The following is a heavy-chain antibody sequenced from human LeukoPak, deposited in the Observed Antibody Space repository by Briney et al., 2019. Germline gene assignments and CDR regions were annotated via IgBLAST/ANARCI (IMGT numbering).Heavy chain of an antibody. Sequence: SETLSLTCAVYGGSFSGYYWSWIRQPPGKGLEWIGEINHSGSTNYNPSLKSRVTISVDTSKNQFSLKLSSVTAADTAVYYCAREDCSSTSCYGFDPWGQGTLVTVSS. D-gene: IGHD2-2*01. J-gene: IGHJ5*02. CDR1: GGSFSGYY. V-gene: IGHV4-34*01. CDR3: AREDCSSTSCYGFDP. CDR2: INHSGST.